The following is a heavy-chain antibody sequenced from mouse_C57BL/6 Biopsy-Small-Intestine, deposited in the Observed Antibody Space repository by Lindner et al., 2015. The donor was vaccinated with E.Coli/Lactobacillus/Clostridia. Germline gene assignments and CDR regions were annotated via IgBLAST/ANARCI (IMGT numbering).Heavy chain of an antibody. D-gene: IGHD3-1*01. CDR3: ARDFSGEGYFDY. V-gene: IGHV1-82*01. CDR1: GYAFSSSW. CDR2: IYPGDGDT. J-gene: IGHJ2*01. Sequence: VQLQESGPELVKPGASVKISCKASGYAFSSSWMNWVKQRPGKGLEWIGRIYPGDGDTNYNGKFKGKATLTADKSSSTAYMQLSSLTSEDSAVYFCARDFSGEGYFDYWGQGTTLTVSS.